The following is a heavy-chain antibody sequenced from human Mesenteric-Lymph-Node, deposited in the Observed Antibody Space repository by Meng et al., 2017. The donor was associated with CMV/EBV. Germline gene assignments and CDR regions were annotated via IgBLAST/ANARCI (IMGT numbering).Heavy chain of an antibody. V-gene: IGHV3-21*01. D-gene: IGHD2-2*01. CDR2: ISSSSSYI. CDR1: GFTFSSYS. J-gene: IGHJ4*02. CDR3: ARVPAASFDY. Sequence: LSCAAYGFTFSSYSMNWVRQAPGKGLEWVSSISSSSSYIYYADSVKGRFTISRDNAKNSLYLQMNSLRAEDTAVYYCARVPAASFDYWGQGTLVTVSS.